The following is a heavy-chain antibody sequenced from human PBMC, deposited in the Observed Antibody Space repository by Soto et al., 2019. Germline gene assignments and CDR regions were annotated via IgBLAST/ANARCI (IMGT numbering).Heavy chain of an antibody. CDR3: ARTYYFDSSGFG. D-gene: IGHD3-22*01. V-gene: IGHV4-61*01. J-gene: IGHJ4*02. CDR1: GGSVSSGSYY. CDR2: IYSIGST. Sequence: SETLSLTCTVSGGSVSSGSYYWSWIRQPPGKGLEWIGYIYSIGSTNYSPSLKSRVSMSLDTSKNQFSLKLRSVTAADTAVYYCARTYYFDSSGFGWGQGTLVTVSS.